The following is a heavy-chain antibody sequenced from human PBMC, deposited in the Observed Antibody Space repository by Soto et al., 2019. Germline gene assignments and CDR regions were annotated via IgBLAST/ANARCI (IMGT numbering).Heavy chain of an antibody. CDR1: GFTFSSYD. V-gene: IGHV3-13*01. CDR2: IGTAGDT. D-gene: IGHD5-12*01. J-gene: IGHJ2*01. Sequence: EVQLVESGGGLVQPGGSLRLSCAASGFTFSSYDMHWVRQATGKGLEWVSAIGTAGDTYYPGSVKGRFTISREKAKNSLYLQMNSLRAGDTAVYYCARGQSGYSGYDHGWSWYFDLWGRGTLVTVSS. CDR3: ARGQSGYSGYDHGWSWYFDL.